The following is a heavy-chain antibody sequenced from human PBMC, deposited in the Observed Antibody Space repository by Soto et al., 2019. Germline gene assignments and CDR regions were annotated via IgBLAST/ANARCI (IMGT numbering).Heavy chain of an antibody. V-gene: IGHV1-69*13. CDR2: IIPIFGTA. CDR1: GGTFSSYA. D-gene: IGHD1-26*01. CDR3: ARDLLVGATIYYFEY. Sequence: ASVKISCKASGGTFSSYAISWVRQAPGQGLEWMGGIIPIFGTANYAQKFQGRVTITAEESTSTAYMELSSLRSEDTAVYYCARDLLVGATIYYFEYWGQGTLVTVSS. J-gene: IGHJ4*02.